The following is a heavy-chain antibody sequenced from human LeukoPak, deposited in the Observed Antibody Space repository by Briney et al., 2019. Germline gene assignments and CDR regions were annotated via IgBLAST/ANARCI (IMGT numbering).Heavy chain of an antibody. Sequence: SETLSLTCAVYGGSFSGYYWSWIRQPPGKGLEWIGEIKHSGSTNYNPSLKGRVTISVDTSNHQYALKLSSVTAADTAVYDCARATGPFYYYYGMDVWGQGTTVTVSS. J-gene: IGHJ6*02. D-gene: IGHD3-9*01. CDR1: GGSFSGYY. CDR2: IKHSGST. V-gene: IGHV4-34*01. CDR3: ARATGPFYYYYGMDV.